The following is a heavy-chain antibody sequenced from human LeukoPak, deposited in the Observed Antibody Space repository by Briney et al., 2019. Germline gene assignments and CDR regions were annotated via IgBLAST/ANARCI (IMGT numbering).Heavy chain of an antibody. CDR1: GFTFSSYA. V-gene: IGHV3-23*01. D-gene: IGHD6-19*01. Sequence: GGSLRLSCAASGFTFSSYAMSWVRQAPGKGLEWVSSISGAGHTTYYADSGKGRFTISRDDSKNILYLQMNSLRVEDTAFYYCAKGGVVYSSPQDFWGQGTLVTV. CDR2: ISGAGHTT. J-gene: IGHJ4*02. CDR3: AKGGVVYSSPQDF.